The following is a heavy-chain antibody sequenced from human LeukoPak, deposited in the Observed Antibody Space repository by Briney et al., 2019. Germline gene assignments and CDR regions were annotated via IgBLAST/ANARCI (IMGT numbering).Heavy chain of an antibody. D-gene: IGHD6-13*01. V-gene: IGHV3-53*01. CDR2: IYSGGST. Sequence: GGSLRLSCAVSGFTVGSSSMSWVRQAPGKGLEWISVIYSGGSTYYADSVKGRFTISRDSSKNTLYLQMNSLRAEDTAVYYCARDAGYSTSWYDFDNWGQGTLVTVSS. J-gene: IGHJ4*02. CDR3: ARDAGYSTSWYDFDN. CDR1: GFTVGSSS.